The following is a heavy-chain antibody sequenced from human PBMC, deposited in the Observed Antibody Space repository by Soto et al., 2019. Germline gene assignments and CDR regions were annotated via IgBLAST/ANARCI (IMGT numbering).Heavy chain of an antibody. CDR1: GGTFSSYT. D-gene: IGHD2-15*01. CDR2: IIPIFGTA. V-gene: IGHV1-69*12. J-gene: IGHJ2*01. CDR3: VRGNLRWRQFWYVDL. Sequence: QVQLVQSGAEVKKPGSSVTVSCKASGGTFSSYTISWVRQAPGQGLEWMGGIIPIFGTANYAQKFQGRVTLTADEATTTAYMELSSPRSEDTAVYYCVRGNLRWRQFWYVDLWGRGTLVTVSS.